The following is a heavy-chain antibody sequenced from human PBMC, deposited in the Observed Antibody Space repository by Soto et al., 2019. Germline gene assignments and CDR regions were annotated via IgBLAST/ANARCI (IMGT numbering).Heavy chain of an antibody. CDR2: IDPSDSYT. V-gene: IGHV5-10-1*01. J-gene: IGHJ4*02. CDR3: ARHVSAAAHLDFDY. D-gene: IGHD6-13*01. CDR1: GYSFTSYW. Sequence: GESLKISCKGSGYSFTSYWISWVRQMRGKGLEWMGRIDPSDSYTNYSPSFQGHVTISADKSISTAYLQWSSLKASDTAMHYCARHVSAAAHLDFDYWGQGTLVTVSS.